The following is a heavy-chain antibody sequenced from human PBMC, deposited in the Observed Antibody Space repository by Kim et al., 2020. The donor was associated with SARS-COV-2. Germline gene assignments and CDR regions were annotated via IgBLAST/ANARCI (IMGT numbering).Heavy chain of an antibody. J-gene: IGHJ4*02. V-gene: IGHV1-18*01. CDR2: ISAYNGNT. Sequence: ASVKVSCKASGYTFTSYGISWVRQAPGQGLEWMGWISAYNGNTNYAQKLQGRVTMTTDTSTSTAYMELRSLRSDDTAVYYCARDKLYYDILTGYPPFDYWGQGTLVTVSS. D-gene: IGHD3-9*01. CDR1: GYTFTSYG. CDR3: ARDKLYYDILTGYPPFDY.